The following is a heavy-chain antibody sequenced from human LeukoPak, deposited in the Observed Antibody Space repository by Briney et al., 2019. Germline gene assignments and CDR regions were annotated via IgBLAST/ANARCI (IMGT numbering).Heavy chain of an antibody. V-gene: IGHV3-7*01. Sequence: PGGSLRLSCAASGFTFSTYEMSWVRQAPGKGLEWVANIKQDGSEKYYVDSVKGRFTISRDNAKNSLYLQMNSLRAEDTAVYYCARGRDSSEGYFDYWGQGTLVTVSS. CDR3: ARGRDSSEGYFDY. CDR1: GFTFSTYE. J-gene: IGHJ4*02. D-gene: IGHD6-19*01. CDR2: IKQDGSEK.